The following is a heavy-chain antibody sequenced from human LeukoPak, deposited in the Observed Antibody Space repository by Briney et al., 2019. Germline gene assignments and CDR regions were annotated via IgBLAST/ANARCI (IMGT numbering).Heavy chain of an antibody. V-gene: IGHV3-21*01. D-gene: IGHD3-9*01. CDR1: GFTFSRYS. Sequence: GGSLRLSCAASGFTFSRYSLNWVRPAPGKGLEWVSSISSTSYYIYYVDSVKGRFTISRDNAKNSLYLRMNSLRADDTAVYYCVTYYDTLTRNYVDYWGQGTLVTVSS. J-gene: IGHJ4*02. CDR3: VTYYDTLTRNYVDY. CDR2: ISSTSYYI.